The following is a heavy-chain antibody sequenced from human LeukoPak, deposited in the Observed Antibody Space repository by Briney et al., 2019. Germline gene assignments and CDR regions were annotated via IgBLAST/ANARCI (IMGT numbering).Heavy chain of an antibody. J-gene: IGHJ5*02. CDR3: ARGSIVVVVAALYNWFDP. CDR2: INPNSGGT. D-gene: IGHD2-15*01. V-gene: IGHV1-2*04. CDR1: GYTFTGYY. Sequence: ASVKVSFKASGYTFTGYYMHWVRQAPGQGLEWMGWINPNSGGTNYAQKFQGWVTMTRDTSISTAYMELSRLRSDDTAVYYCARGSIVVVVAALYNWFDPWGQGTLVTVSS.